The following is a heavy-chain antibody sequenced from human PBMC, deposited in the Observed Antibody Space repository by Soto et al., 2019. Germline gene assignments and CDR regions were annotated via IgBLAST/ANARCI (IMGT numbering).Heavy chain of an antibody. CDR3: ARGAYCGGDCYSPGAFDI. D-gene: IGHD2-21*02. CDR1: GYTFTSYY. CDR2: INPSGGST. V-gene: IGHV1-46*01. J-gene: IGHJ3*02. Sequence: ASVKVSCKASGYTFTSYYMHWVRQAPGQGLEWMGIINPSGGSTSYAQKFQGRVTMTRDTSTSTVYMELSSLRSEDTAVYYCARGAYCGGDCYSPGAFDIWGQGTMVTVSS.